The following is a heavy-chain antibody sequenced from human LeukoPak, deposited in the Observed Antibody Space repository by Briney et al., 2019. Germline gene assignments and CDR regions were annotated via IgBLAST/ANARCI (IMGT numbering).Heavy chain of an antibody. Sequence: PSETLSLTRTVSGGSISSYYCSWIRQPPGKGLEWIGYVYYSGSTNYNPSLESRVTISVDTSKNQFSLKLSSVTAADTAVYYCAREYSSGWSGTGYWGQGTLVTVSS. D-gene: IGHD6-19*01. V-gene: IGHV4-59*01. CDR3: AREYSSGWSGTGY. CDR1: GGSISSYY. J-gene: IGHJ4*02. CDR2: VYYSGST.